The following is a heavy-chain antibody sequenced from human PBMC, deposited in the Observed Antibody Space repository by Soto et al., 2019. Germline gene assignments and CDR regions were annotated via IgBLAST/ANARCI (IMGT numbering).Heavy chain of an antibody. Sequence: QVHVVQSGAEVKKPGSSVKVPCKAYGGTFKSFGIKWVRQAPGQGLEWGGGIIPVFGTINYAQKFRGRVTITADASTSTSYMELSSLRSDDTAVYYCAIENWGPGGHYFNYWGQGTLVTVSS. CDR1: GGTFKSFG. D-gene: IGHD7-27*01. CDR3: AIENWGPGGHYFNY. V-gene: IGHV1-69*01. CDR2: IIPVFGTI. J-gene: IGHJ4*02.